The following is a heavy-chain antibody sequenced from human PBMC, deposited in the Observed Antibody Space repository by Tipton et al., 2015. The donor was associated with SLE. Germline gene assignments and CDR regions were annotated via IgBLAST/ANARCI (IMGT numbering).Heavy chain of an antibody. Sequence: TLSLTCTVSGGSISSSSYYWSWIRQHPGKGLEWIGYIYYSGSTYYNPSLKSRVTISVDTSKNQFSLKLSSVTAADTAVYYCARDAGETVPFDYWGQGTLVTVSS. CDR1: GGSISSSSYY. CDR2: IYYSGST. J-gene: IGHJ4*02. D-gene: IGHD7-27*01. CDR3: ARDAGETVPFDY. V-gene: IGHV4-31*03.